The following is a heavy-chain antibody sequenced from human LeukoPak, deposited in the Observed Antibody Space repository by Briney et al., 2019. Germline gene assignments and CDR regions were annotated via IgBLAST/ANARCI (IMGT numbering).Heavy chain of an antibody. J-gene: IGHJ6*03. CDR1: GYTFTSYD. Sequence: ASVKVSCKASGYTFTSYDINWVRQATGQGLEWMGWMNPNSGNTGYAQKFQGRVTITRNTSISTAYMELSSLRSEDTAVYYCARVGIIRENYYYYYYMDVWGKGTTVTVSS. D-gene: IGHD7-27*01. CDR3: ARVGIIRENYYYYYYMDV. V-gene: IGHV1-8*03. CDR2: MNPNSGNT.